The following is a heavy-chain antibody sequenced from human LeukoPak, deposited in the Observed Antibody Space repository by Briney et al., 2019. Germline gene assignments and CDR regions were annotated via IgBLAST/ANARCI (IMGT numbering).Heavy chain of an antibody. Sequence: GGSLRLSCAASGFTFSSYWMSWLREAPGKGLEWVANIKQDGSEKYYVDSVKGRFTISRDNAKNSLYLQMNSLRAEDTAVYYCARLRLGELSSDYWGQGTLVTVSS. CDR2: IKQDGSEK. CDR1: GFTFSSYW. V-gene: IGHV3-7*01. J-gene: IGHJ4*02. D-gene: IGHD3-16*02. CDR3: ARLRLGELSSDY.